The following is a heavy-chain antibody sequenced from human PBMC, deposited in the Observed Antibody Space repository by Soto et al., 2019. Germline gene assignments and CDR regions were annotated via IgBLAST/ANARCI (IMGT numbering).Heavy chain of an antibody. Sequence: QLQLQESGPGLVKPSETLSLTCTVSGGSISSSSYYWGWIRQPPGKGLEWIGSIYYSGSTYYNPSLKSRVTISVDTSKNQSSLKLSSVTAADTAVYYCARFTVPGYCSGGSCYADAFDIWGQGTMVTVSS. CDR2: IYYSGST. J-gene: IGHJ3*02. CDR3: ARFTVPGYCSGGSCYADAFDI. D-gene: IGHD2-15*01. CDR1: GGSISSSSYY. V-gene: IGHV4-39*01.